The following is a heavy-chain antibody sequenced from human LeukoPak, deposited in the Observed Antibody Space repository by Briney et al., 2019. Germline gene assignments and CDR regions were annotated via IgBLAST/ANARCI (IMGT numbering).Heavy chain of an antibody. CDR1: GGSFSGYY. D-gene: IGHD3-22*01. CDR3: ARARYDSSGCLDY. J-gene: IGHJ4*02. CDR2: IKQDGSEK. Sequence: PSETLSLTCAVYGGSFSGYYWSWVRQAPGKGLEWVANIKQDGSEKYYVDSVKGRFTISRDNAKNSLYLQMNSLRAEDTAVYYCARARYDSSGCLDYWGQGTLVTVSS. V-gene: IGHV3-7*01.